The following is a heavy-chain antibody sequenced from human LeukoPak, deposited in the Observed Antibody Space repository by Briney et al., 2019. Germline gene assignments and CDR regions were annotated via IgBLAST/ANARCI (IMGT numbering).Heavy chain of an antibody. CDR2: INPNSGGT. CDR3: ARGRAPDYYYYYYMDV. J-gene: IGHJ6*03. V-gene: IGHV1-2*02. Sequence: GASVKVSCKASGYTFTGYYMHWVRQAPGQGLEWMGWINPNSGGTNYAQKFQGRVTMTRDTSISTAYMELSRLRSDDTAVYYCARGRAPDYYYYYYMDVWDKGTTVTISS. CDR1: GYTFTGYY.